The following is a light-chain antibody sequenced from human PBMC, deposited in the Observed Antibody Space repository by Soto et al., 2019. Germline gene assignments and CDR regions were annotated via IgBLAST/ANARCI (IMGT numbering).Light chain of an antibody. Sequence: DIQMTQSQSSLSASVGDRVTITCRASQRISTFLNWYQYKPGKAPNLLIYGASSLLIVVPTRLSGSGSGTDFTITISGLQPENCATYCRQQTNSFPYTFGRGTKL. V-gene: IGKV1-39*01. CDR1: QRISTF. CDR2: GAS. CDR3: QQTNSFPYT. J-gene: IGKJ2*01.